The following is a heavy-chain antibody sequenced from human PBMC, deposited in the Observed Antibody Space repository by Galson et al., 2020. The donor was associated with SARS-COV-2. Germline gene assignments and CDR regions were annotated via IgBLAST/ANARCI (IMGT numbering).Heavy chain of an antibody. CDR2: INTNTGNP. J-gene: IGHJ4*02. V-gene: IGHV7-4-1*02. CDR3: ARGAGAWFGELLDY. D-gene: IGHD3-10*01. Sequence: ASVKVSCKASGYTFNNYALNWVRQAPGQGLEWMAWINTNTGNPTYAQGFTGRFVFSLDTSISTAYLQISSLKAEDTAVYYCARGAGAWFGELLDYWGREPWSPSPQ. CDR1: GYTFNNYA.